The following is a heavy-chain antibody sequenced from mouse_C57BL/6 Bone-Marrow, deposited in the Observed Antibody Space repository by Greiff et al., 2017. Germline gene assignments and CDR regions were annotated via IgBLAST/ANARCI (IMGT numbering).Heavy chain of an antibody. V-gene: IGHV1-7*01. Sequence: QVKLKQPGAELVMPGASVKLSCKASGYTFTSYWLHWVNQRPGQGLEWIGYINPSSGYTKYTQKFKDKATLTVDKSSSTAYMQLSSLTYEDSAVYYGARGVPYDYGVAYWGQGTLVTVSA. CDR3: ARGVPYDYGVAY. D-gene: IGHD2-4*01. CDR1: GYTFTSYW. J-gene: IGHJ3*01. CDR2: INPSSGYT.